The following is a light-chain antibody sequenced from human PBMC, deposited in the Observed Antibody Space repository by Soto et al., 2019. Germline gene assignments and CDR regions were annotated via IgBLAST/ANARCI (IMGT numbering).Light chain of an antibody. Sequence: EIVLTQSPGTLSLSPGERATLSCRASQSVSSSYLAWYQQKPGQAPRLLIYGASIRATGIPARFSGSGSGTEFTLTISSLQSEDFAVYYCQQYNNWPPFTFGQGTRLDI. CDR2: GAS. J-gene: IGKJ5*01. CDR3: QQYNNWPPFT. CDR1: QSVSSSY. V-gene: IGKV3-15*01.